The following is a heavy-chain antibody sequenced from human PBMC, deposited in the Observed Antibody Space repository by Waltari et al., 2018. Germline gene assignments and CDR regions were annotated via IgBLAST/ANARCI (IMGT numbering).Heavy chain of an antibody. J-gene: IGHJ3*02. CDR3: VRDQWFAFDI. V-gene: IGHV3-7*01. Sequence: EVQLVGSGGGLVQPGGSLRLSCAASGFTLSNYWMSWVRQAPGKGLEWVANIMTDGREEYYVDSVRGRFTISRDNAKNSLYLQMNSLRPEDTAVYYCVRDQWFAFDIWGQGTMVTVSS. D-gene: IGHD3-22*01. CDR1: GFTLSNYW. CDR2: IMTDGREE.